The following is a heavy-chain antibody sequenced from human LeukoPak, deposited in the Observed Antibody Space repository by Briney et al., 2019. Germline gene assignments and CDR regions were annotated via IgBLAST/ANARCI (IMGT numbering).Heavy chain of an antibody. CDR2: IIPILGIA. CDR3: ARVGRYSSQSVSDY. CDR1: GGTFSSYA. J-gene: IGHJ4*02. V-gene: IGHV1-69*04. Sequence: SVKVSCKASGGTFSSYAISWVRQAPGQGLEWMGRIIPILGIANYAQKFQGRVTITADKSTSTAYMELSSLRSEDTAVYYCARVGRYSSQSVSDYWGQGTLVTVSS. D-gene: IGHD6-13*01.